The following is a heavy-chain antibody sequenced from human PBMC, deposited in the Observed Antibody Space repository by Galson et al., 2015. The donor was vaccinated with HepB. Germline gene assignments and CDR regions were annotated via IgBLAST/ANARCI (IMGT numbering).Heavy chain of an antibody. D-gene: IGHD3-10*01. J-gene: IGHJ4*02. CDR2: IWYDGSNK. CDR1: GFTFSSYG. CDR3: ARDRVPWRPSPSDY. V-gene: IGHV3-33*01. Sequence: SLRLSCAASGFTFSSYGMHWVRQAPGKGLERVAVIWYDGSNKYYADSAKGRFTISRDNSKNTLYLQMNSLRAEDTAVYYCARDRVPWRPSPSDYWGQGTLVTVSS.